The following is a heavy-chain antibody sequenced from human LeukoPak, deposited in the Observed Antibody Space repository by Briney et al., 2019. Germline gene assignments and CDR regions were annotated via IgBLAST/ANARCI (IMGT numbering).Heavy chain of an antibody. CDR3: TTDRSGWYDY. J-gene: IGHJ4*02. D-gene: IGHD6-19*01. CDR1: GFTFSNAW. V-gene: IGHV3-15*01. CDR2: IKSNTDGGTT. Sequence: GGSLRLSCAASGFTFSNAWMTWVRQAPGKGLEWVGRIKSNTDGGTTDYAAPVKGRFTVSRDDSKNTLYLQMNSLKTEDTAVYYCTTDRSGWYDYWGQGTLVTVSS.